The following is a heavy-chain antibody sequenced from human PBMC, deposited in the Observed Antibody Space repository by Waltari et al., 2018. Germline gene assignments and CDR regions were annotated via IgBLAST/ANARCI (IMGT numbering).Heavy chain of an antibody. V-gene: IGHV4-38-2*01. Sequence: QVQLQESGPGLVKPSETLSLTCAVSGYSISSGYYWGWIRQPPGKGLEWIGSIYHSGGTYYNPSLKSRVTISVDTSKNQFSLKLSSVTAADTAVYYCAIGWGSSSQDAFDIWGQGTMVTVSS. CDR3: AIGWGSSSQDAFDI. CDR2: IYHSGGT. CDR1: GYSISSGYY. J-gene: IGHJ3*02. D-gene: IGHD6-6*01.